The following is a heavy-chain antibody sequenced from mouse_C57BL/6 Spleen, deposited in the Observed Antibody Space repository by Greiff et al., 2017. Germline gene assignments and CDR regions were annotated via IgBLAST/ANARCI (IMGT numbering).Heavy chain of an antibody. Sequence: VQLKQSGAELVKPGASVKLSCTASGFNIKVYYMHWVKQRTEQGLEWIGRIDPEDGETKYAPKFQGKATITADTSSNTAYLQLSSLTSEDTAVYYCARSYAGAYWGQGTLVTVSA. CDR1: GFNIKVYY. V-gene: IGHV14-2*01. D-gene: IGHD2-10*02. CDR3: ARSYAGAY. J-gene: IGHJ3*01. CDR2: IDPEDGET.